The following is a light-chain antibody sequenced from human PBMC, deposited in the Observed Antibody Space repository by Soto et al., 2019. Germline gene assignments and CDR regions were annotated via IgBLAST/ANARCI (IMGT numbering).Light chain of an antibody. Sequence: NFMLTQPHSVSESPGKTLSISCTRSSGSIANHYVQWYQQRPGSAPTTVIYENNQRLSGVPDRFSGSTDGSSNSASLTISGLQTEDAADYYCQSYDSDFVVFGGGTKVTVL. CDR3: QSYDSDFVV. J-gene: IGLJ2*01. CDR1: SGSIANHY. V-gene: IGLV6-57*04. CDR2: ENN.